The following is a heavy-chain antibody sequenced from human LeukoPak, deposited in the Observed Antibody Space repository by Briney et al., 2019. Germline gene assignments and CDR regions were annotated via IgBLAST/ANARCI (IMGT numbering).Heavy chain of an antibody. V-gene: IGHV3-53*01. CDR2: IYSDDSI. J-gene: IGHJ4*02. D-gene: IGHD3-22*01. CDR1: GLTVSSSY. CDR3: ASHYYDSRGYYYFDF. Sequence: GGSLRLSCAASGLTVSSSYMSWVRQAPGKGLEWVSIIYSDDSIFYADSLKGRFTISRDNSKNTLYLQMNSLRAEDTAVYYCASHYYDSRGYYYFDFWGQGTLVTVSS.